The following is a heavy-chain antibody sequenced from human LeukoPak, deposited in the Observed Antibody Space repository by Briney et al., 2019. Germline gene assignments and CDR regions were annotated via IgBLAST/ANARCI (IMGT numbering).Heavy chain of an antibody. Sequence: SETLSLTCTVSGGSISSYYWSWVRQPPGKGLEWIGYIYYSGSTNYNPSLKSRVTISVDTSKNQFSLKLSSVTAADTAVYYCASNYYGSGSLDYWGQGNLVTVSS. V-gene: IGHV4-59*08. CDR1: GGSISSYY. CDR2: IYYSGST. J-gene: IGHJ4*02. D-gene: IGHD3-10*01. CDR3: ASNYYGSGSLDY.